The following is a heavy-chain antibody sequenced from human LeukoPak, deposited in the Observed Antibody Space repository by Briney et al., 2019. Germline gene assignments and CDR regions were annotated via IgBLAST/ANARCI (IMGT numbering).Heavy chain of an antibody. V-gene: IGHV3-9*01. D-gene: IGHD6-19*01. CDR3: AKGSVAGTRDNWFDP. J-gene: IGHJ5*02. CDR1: GFTFDDYA. CDR2: ISWNSGSI. Sequence: GGSLRLSCAASGFTFDDYAMHWVRQAPGKGLEWVSGISWNSGSIGYADSVKGRFTISRDNAKNSLYLQMNSLRAEDTALYYCAKGSVAGTRDNWFDPWGQGTLATVSS.